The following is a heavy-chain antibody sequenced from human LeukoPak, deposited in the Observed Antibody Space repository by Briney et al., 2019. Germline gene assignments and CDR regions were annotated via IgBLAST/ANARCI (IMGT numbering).Heavy chain of an antibody. Sequence: GGSVRLSCAASGFTLGNYNMNWVRQAPEKGLEWVSSISSSSTYIYYADSVKGRFTISRDNAKDSLYLQINSLRAEGTALYYCARNPPGAYYDSSGHYPAPFDYWGQGTLVTVSS. D-gene: IGHD3-22*01. CDR3: ARNPPGAYYDSSGHYPAPFDY. CDR1: GFTLGNYN. V-gene: IGHV3-21*01. CDR2: ISSSSTYI. J-gene: IGHJ4*02.